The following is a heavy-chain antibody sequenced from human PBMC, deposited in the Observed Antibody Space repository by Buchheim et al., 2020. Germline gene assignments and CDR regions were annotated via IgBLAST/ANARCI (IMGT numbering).Heavy chain of an antibody. V-gene: IGHV3-7*01. Sequence: EVQLVESGGGLVKPGGSLRLSCAASGFTFSSYWMSWVRQAPGKGLEWVANIKQDGSEKYYVDSVKGRFTISRDNAKNSLYLQMNSLKAEDTAVYYCARDHGYYDFWSGYYFDYWGQGTL. J-gene: IGHJ4*02. CDR2: IKQDGSEK. CDR3: ARDHGYYDFWSGYYFDY. D-gene: IGHD3-3*01. CDR1: GFTFSSYW.